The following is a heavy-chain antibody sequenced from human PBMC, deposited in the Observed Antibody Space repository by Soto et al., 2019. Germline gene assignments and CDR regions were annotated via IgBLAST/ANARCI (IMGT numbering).Heavy chain of an antibody. CDR3: ARHTYYDFWSGYYTGYYYGMDV. CDR2: IYYSGST. D-gene: IGHD3-3*01. V-gene: IGHV4-39*01. J-gene: IGHJ6*02. CDR1: GGSISSRSYY. Sequence: SEPLSLTCRVSGGSISSRSYYWGWIRQPPGKGLEWIGSIYYSGSTYYNPSLKSRVTISVDTSKNQFSLKLSSVTAADTAVYYCARHTYYDFWSGYYTGYYYGMDVWGQGTTVTVSS.